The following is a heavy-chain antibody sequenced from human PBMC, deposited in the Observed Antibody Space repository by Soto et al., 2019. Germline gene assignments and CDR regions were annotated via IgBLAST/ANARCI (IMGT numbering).Heavy chain of an antibody. Sequence: GGSLRLSCEGSGFTFSGHYMDWVRQAPGKGLEWLGRIRNKPNGHTTAYAASVKGRFTISRDDSKNLVYLQMNSLKSEDTAIYYCSTTVITAPLFEYWGQGTLVTVSS. J-gene: IGHJ4*02. CDR2: IRNKPNGHTT. V-gene: IGHV3-72*01. D-gene: IGHD2-21*02. CDR1: GFTFSGHY. CDR3: STTVITAPLFEY.